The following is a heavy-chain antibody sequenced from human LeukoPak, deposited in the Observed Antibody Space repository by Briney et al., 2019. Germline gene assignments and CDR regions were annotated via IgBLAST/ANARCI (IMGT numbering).Heavy chain of an antibody. J-gene: IGHJ4*02. CDR2: IYTSGST. Sequence: SETLSLTCTVSGGSISSGSYYWSWIRQPAGKGLEWIGRIYTSGSTNYNPSLKSRVTISVDTSKNQFSLKLSSVTAADTAMYYCARYDYGGFDYWGQGTLVTVSS. CDR1: GGSISSGSYY. CDR3: ARYDYGGFDY. D-gene: IGHD4-23*01. V-gene: IGHV4-61*02.